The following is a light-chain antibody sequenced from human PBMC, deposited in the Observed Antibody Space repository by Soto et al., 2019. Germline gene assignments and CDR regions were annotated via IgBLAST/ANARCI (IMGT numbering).Light chain of an antibody. CDR3: QQYSTYSGT. J-gene: IGKJ1*01. Sequence: DIQMTQSPSTLSASVGDRVIIICRASQSISSWLAWYQQKPGKAPKLLIYDASTLESGVPSRFSGSGFGTEFSLTISSLQPDDSATYYCQQYSTYSGTFGQGTKVDIK. V-gene: IGKV1-5*02. CDR1: QSISSW. CDR2: DAS.